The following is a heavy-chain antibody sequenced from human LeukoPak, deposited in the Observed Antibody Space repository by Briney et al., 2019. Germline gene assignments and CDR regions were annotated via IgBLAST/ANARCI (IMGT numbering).Heavy chain of an antibody. CDR3: ARVACTSNNCKPYSYYDMDV. CDR1: GFTFSSFA. J-gene: IGHJ6*02. Sequence: GGSLRLSCTASGFTFSSFAMHWVRQAPGKGLEWVAVISYDGSNKYFADSVRGRFTISRDNSKNTLFLQMNSLRAEDTAVYYCARVACTSNNCKPYSYYDMDVWGQGTTVTVSS. CDR2: ISYDGSNK. D-gene: IGHD1-20*01. V-gene: IGHV3-30-3*01.